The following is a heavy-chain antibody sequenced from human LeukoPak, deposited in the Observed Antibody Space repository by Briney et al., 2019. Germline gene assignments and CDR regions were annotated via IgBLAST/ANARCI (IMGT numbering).Heavy chain of an antibody. D-gene: IGHD5-18*01. Sequence: SETLSLTCTVSGGSISGSDYYWTWIRQPPGKGLEWIGYMFHSGYTRYNPSLKSRVTISVGTSKYQFSLKLTSVTAADTAVYYCARDAYGYGVSGTWGQGTLVTVSS. CDR1: GGSISGSDYY. J-gene: IGHJ5*02. CDR3: ARDAYGYGVSGT. V-gene: IGHV4-61*08. CDR2: MFHSGYT.